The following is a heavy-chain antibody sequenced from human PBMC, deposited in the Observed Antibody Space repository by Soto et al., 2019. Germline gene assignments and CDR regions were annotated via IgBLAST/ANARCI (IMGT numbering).Heavy chain of an antibody. Sequence: GGSLRLSCAASGFTFSSNWMHWVRQAPGKGLVWVSHIGSGSSTINYADSVKGRFTISRDNAKNTLYLQMNSLRAEDTAVYYCARGAYYYHSSGLSYWGQGTLVTVSS. CDR2: IGSGSSTI. CDR1: GFTFSSNW. J-gene: IGHJ4*02. CDR3: ARGAYYYHSSGLSY. V-gene: IGHV3-48*01. D-gene: IGHD3-22*01.